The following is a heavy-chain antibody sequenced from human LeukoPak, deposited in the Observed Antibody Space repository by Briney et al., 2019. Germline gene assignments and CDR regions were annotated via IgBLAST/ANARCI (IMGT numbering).Heavy chain of an antibody. CDR2: MNPNSGNT. CDR1: GYTFTSYD. V-gene: IGHV1-8*03. CDR3: ARAASGIVVVPAATGKAYGYNYPFDY. D-gene: IGHD2-2*01. Sequence: ASVKVSCKASGYTFTSYDINWVRQVTGQGLEWMGWMNPNSGNTGYAQKFQGRVTITRNTSISTAYMELSSLRSEDTAVYYCARAASGIVVVPAATGKAYGYNYPFDYWGQGTLVTVSS. J-gene: IGHJ4*02.